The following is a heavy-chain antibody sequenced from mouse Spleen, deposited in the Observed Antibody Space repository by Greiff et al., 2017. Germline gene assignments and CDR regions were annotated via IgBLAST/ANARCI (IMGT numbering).Heavy chain of an antibody. D-gene: IGHD2-4*01. J-gene: IGHJ3*01. Sequence: DVKLVESGGGLVKPGGSLKLSCAASGFTFSDYYMYWVRQTPEKRLEWVATISDGGSYTYYPDSVKGRFTISRDNAKNNLYLQMSSLKSEDTAMYYCAREGGYYDYDGVAYWGQGTLVTVSA. CDR2: ISDGGSYT. V-gene: IGHV5-4*02. CDR3: AREGGYYDYDGVAY. CDR1: GFTFSDYY.